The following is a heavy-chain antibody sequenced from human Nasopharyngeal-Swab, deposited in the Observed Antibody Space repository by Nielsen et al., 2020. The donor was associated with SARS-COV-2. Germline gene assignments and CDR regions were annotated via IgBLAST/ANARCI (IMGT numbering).Heavy chain of an antibody. CDR3: ARDNFYNSSGYYSPDY. D-gene: IGHD3-22*01. Sequence: SVKVSCKASGYTFTDYYIQWVRQAPGQGLEWMGRINPNSGGTNYAQKFQGRVTMTRDTSITTAYMELSRLRSGDTAVYYCARDNFYNSSGYYSPDYWGQGTLVTVSS. J-gene: IGHJ4*02. CDR1: GYTFTDYY. CDR2: INPNSGGT. V-gene: IGHV1-2*06.